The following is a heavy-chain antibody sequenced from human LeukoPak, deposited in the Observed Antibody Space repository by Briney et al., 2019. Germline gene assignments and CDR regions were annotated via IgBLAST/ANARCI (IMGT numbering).Heavy chain of an antibody. J-gene: IGHJ3*02. Sequence: GESLKISCKDSAYSFTSYWIGWVRQMPGRGLEWMGIIYPGDSDTRYSPSFQGQVTISADKSISTAYLQWSSLKASDTAMYYCARPHSGFSSAFDIWGQRTMVTVSS. V-gene: IGHV5-51*01. CDR2: IYPGDSDT. CDR3: ARPHSGFSSAFDI. CDR1: AYSFTSYW. D-gene: IGHD6-25*01.